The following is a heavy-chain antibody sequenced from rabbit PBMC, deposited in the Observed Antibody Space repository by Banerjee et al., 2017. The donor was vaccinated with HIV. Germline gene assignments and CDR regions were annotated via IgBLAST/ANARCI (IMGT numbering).Heavy chain of an antibody. V-gene: IGHV1S40*01. CDR1: GSSFSGNYW. J-gene: IGHJ4*01. CDR2: IYSSGGST. CDR3: ARDMLVWGL. D-gene: IGHD1-1*01. Sequence: QSLEESGGDLVKPGASLTLTCTASGSSFSGNYWIHWVRQAPGKGLELIACIYSSGGSTYYASWAKGRFTISKTSSTTVTLQMTSLTAADTATYFCARDMLVWGLWGPGTLVTVS.